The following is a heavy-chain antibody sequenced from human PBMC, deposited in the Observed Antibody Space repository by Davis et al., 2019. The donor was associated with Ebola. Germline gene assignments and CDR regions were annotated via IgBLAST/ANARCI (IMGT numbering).Heavy chain of an antibody. V-gene: IGHV3-23*01. CDR2: LGLSADT. D-gene: IGHD1-26*01. CDR3: VKDTSNIWFDV. CDR1: GFIFRSYV. Sequence: PGGSLRLSCEASGFIFRSYVMSWVRQAPGKGLEWVSTLGLSADTYYAASVKGRFTISRDNSKNILYLQMNSLRVEDTAIYYCVKDTSNIWFDVWGPGTMVTVSS. J-gene: IGHJ3*01.